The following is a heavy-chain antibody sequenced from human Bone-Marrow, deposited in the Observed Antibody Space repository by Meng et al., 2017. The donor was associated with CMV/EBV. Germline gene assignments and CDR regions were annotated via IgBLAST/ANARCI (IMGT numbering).Heavy chain of an antibody. J-gene: IGHJ5*02. CDR2: INHSGST. D-gene: IGHD3-16*02. V-gene: IGHV4-34*01. CDR1: GDY. CDR3: ARTRHYDYVWGSYRPTMNWFDP. Sequence: GDYWSWISQPPGKGLEWIGEINHSGSTNYNPSLKSRVTISVDTSKNQFSLKLSSVTAADTAVYYCARTRHYDYVWGSYRPTMNWFDPWGQGTLVTVSS.